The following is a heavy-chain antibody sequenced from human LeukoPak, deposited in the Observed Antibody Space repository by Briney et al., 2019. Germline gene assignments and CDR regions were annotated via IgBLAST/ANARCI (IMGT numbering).Heavy chain of an antibody. J-gene: IGHJ5*02. CDR3: ASGPEQQLVRGWFDP. D-gene: IGHD6-13*01. V-gene: IGHV4-59*01. CDR1: GGSISSYC. CDR2: IYYSGST. Sequence: SETLSLTCPVSGGSISSYCWSWIRQPPGKGLEWIGYIYYSGSTNYNPSLKSRVTISVDTSKTQFSLKLSSVTAADTAVYYCASGPEQQLVRGWFDPWGQGTLVTVSS.